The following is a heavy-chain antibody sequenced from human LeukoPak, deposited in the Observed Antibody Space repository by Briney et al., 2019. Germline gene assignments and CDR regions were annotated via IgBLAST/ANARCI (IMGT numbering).Heavy chain of an antibody. D-gene: IGHD6-6*01. V-gene: IGHV1-2*02. CDR2: INPHNGGT. CDR3: VGHSSSSDGWFAP. Sequence: ASVTVSCTASGVTVTDYFIHWVRQAPGQGLECMGWINPHNGGTNYAQKFQGGVTMTRDTSINTVYMDLTRLTSDDTAIFYCVGHSSSSDGWFAPWGQGTLVTVSS. J-gene: IGHJ5*02. CDR1: GVTVTDYF.